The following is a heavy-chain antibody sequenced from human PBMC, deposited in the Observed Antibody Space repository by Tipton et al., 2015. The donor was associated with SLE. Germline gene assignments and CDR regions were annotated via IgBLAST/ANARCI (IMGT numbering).Heavy chain of an antibody. CDR2: IYYSGST. CDR1: GGSISSYY. CDR3: ARTRSSWFPFDY. D-gene: IGHD6-13*01. Sequence: LRLSCTVSGGSISSYYWSWIRQPPGKGLEWIGYIYYSGSTNYNPSLKSRVTISVDTSKNQFSLKLSSVTAADTAVYYCARTRSSWFPFDYWGQGTLVTVSS. V-gene: IGHV4-59*01. J-gene: IGHJ4*02.